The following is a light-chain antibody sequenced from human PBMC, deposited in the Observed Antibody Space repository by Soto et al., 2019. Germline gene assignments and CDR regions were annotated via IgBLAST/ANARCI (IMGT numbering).Light chain of an antibody. CDR3: ISYTPNSPPFV. Sequence: QSVLTQPASVSGSPGQSITISCTGTSGDIGSYTYVSWYQQYPGKAPKLLISEVTNRPSGVSNRFSGSKSGNTASLTISGLQAEDEAHYYCISYTPNSPPFVFGGGTQLTVL. CDR1: SGDIGSYTY. J-gene: IGLJ7*01. V-gene: IGLV2-14*01. CDR2: EVT.